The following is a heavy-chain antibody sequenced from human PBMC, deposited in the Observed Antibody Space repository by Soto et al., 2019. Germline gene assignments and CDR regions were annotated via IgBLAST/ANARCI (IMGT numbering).Heavy chain of an antibody. CDR3: ARGAVDATNYYYYYGMDV. D-gene: IGHD1-1*01. CDR2: IIPIFGTA. J-gene: IGHJ6*02. CDR1: GGTFSSYA. Sequence: SVKVSCKASGGTFSSYAISWVRQAPGQGLEWMGGIIPIFGTANYAQKFQGRVTITADESTSTAYLELSSLRSEDTAVYYCARGAVDATNYYYYYGMDVWGQGTTVTVSS. V-gene: IGHV1-69*13.